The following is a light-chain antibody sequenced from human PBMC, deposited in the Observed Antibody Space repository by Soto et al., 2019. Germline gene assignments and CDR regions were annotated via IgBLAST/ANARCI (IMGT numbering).Light chain of an antibody. Sequence: QLVLTQSPSASASLGASVKLTCTLSSGHSSYAIAWHQQQPEKGPRYLMKLNSDGSHSKGDGIPDRFSGSSSGAERYLTISSLQSEDEADYYCQNWGTGPLVFGGGTQLTVL. CDR1: SGHSSYA. CDR2: LNSDGSH. J-gene: IGLJ2*01. CDR3: QNWGTGPLV. V-gene: IGLV4-69*01.